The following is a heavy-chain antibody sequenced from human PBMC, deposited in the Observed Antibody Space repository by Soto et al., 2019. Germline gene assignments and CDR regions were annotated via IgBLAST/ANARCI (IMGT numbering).Heavy chain of an antibody. D-gene: IGHD4-17*01. CDR2: IYSGGNT. V-gene: IGHV3-66*01. CDR1: GFTVGSAY. CDR3: ARDPWVGDIGDY. Sequence: DVQLVESGGGLVLRGASLRLSCAASGFTVGSAYMSWVRQPPGKGLEWVAGIYSGGNTYYADSVKGRFTISRDTSKNRLYLQMNRLRAEDAAIYYCARDPWVGDIGDYWGQGTLVTVSS. J-gene: IGHJ4*02.